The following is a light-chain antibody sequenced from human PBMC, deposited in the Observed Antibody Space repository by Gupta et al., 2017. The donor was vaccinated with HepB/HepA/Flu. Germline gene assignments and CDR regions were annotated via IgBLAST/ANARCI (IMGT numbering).Light chain of an antibody. V-gene: IGLV2-23*02. CDR2: QVS. Sequence: QSALTQPASVSGSPGQSITISCTGTSSDVGSYDFVSWYQQDPGETPKLLIYQVSKRPSGAADRFSGSKSGNTASLTISERQAEDEADYYCCSDAGGSTYVFGTGTKVTVL. CDR1: SSDVGSYDF. J-gene: IGLJ1*01. CDR3: CSDAGGSTYV.